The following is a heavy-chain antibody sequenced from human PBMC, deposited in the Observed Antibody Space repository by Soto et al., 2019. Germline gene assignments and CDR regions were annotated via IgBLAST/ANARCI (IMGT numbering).Heavy chain of an antibody. D-gene: IGHD6-19*01. CDR2: ISGSGGSA. V-gene: IGHV3-23*01. CDR3: VREDSAWDSRGSFDF. CDR1: AFTFTNYA. Sequence: EVQLLESGGGLVRPGGSLRLSCAASAFTFTNYAMNWVRQAPGKGLEWVSVISGSGGSASYADSVQGRFTISRDNSKNTLDLQMNSLRVEDTARYYCVREDSAWDSRGSFDFWGRGTVVTV. J-gene: IGHJ3*01.